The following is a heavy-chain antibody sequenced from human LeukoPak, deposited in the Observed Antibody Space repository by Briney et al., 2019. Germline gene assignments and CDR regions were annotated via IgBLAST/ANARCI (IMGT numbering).Heavy chain of an antibody. CDR1: GGTFSSYI. J-gene: IGHJ5*02. CDR2: IIPIFGTA. D-gene: IGHD2-21*02. Sequence: GASVKVSCKASGGTFSSYIITWVRQAPGQGLEWMGGIIPIFGTANYAQKFQGRVTITADTSTSTAYMELSSLRSEDTAVYYCARDRPSPGGGDYVSGHNWFDPWGQGTLVTVSS. V-gene: IGHV1-69*06. CDR3: ARDRPSPGGGDYVSGHNWFDP.